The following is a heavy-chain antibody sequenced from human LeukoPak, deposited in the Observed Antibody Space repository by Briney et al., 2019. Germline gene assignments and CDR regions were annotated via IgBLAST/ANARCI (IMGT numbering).Heavy chain of an antibody. J-gene: IGHJ4*02. CDR3: ARAPPRLDGYILYY. Sequence: ASVKVSCKASVGTFTNLAINWVRQAPGQGLEWMGRIIPTTGLASYAQKFQGRVTITADKSTSTAYMELSSLRSEDTAVYYCARAPPRLDGYILYYWGQGTLVTVSS. V-gene: IGHV1-69*04. D-gene: IGHD5-24*01. CDR1: VGTFTNLA. CDR2: IIPTTGLA.